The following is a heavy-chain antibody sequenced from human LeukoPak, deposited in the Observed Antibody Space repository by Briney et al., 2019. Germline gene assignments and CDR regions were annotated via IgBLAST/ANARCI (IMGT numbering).Heavy chain of an antibody. D-gene: IGHD5-24*01. CDR1: GFTFSTYE. J-gene: IGHJ4*02. V-gene: IGHV3-48*03. CDR3: ARDLWGGATPMSH. CDR2: ISNTGTTV. Sequence: GGSLRLSCEVSGFTFSTYEMNWVRQAPGEGLEYLAYISNTGTTVYYADSVKGRFTVSRDNAKNSLYLQMSSLRVEDTAVYFCARDLWGGATPMSHWGPGTLVTVSS.